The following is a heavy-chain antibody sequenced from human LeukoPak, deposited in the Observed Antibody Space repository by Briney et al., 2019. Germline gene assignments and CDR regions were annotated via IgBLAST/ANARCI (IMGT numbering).Heavy chain of an antibody. CDR2: ISGSSSTI. CDR3: ARGPDNWDSFFDY. V-gene: IGHV3-48*01. J-gene: IGHJ4*02. CDR1: GFTFSSYS. D-gene: IGHD1-20*01. Sequence: GGSLRLSCAASGFTFSSYSMNWVRQAPGKGLEWVSYISGSSSTIYYADSVKGRFTISRDNAKKSLYLQMNSLRAEDTAVYYCARGPDNWDSFFDYWGQGTLVTVSS.